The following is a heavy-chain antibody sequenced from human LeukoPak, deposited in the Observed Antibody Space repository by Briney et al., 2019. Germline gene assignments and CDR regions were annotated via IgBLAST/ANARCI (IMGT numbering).Heavy chain of an antibody. D-gene: IGHD2-2*01. Sequence: SETLSLTCAAYARSFSGYYWSWIRQPPGQGLEWIGEINHSGSTNYNPSLKSRVTISVDTSKNQFSLKLSSVTAADTAVYYCASYCSSTSCYDMDVWGKGTTVTVSS. J-gene: IGHJ6*03. CDR2: INHSGST. V-gene: IGHV4-34*01. CDR1: ARSFSGYY. CDR3: ASYCSSTSCYDMDV.